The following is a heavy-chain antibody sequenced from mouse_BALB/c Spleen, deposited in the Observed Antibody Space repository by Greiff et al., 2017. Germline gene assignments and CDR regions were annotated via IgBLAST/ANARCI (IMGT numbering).Heavy chain of an antibody. CDR1: GYTFTSYW. V-gene: IGHV1-87*01. D-gene: IGHD2-1*01. J-gene: IGHJ3*01. CDR2: IYPGDGDT. Sequence: QVHVKQSGAELARPGASVKLSCKASGYTFTSYWMQWVKQRPGQGLEWIGAIYPGDGDTRYTQKFKGKATLTADKSSSTAYMQLSSLASEDSAVYYCARGPYGNFLAYWGQGTLVTVSA. CDR3: ARGPYGNFLAY.